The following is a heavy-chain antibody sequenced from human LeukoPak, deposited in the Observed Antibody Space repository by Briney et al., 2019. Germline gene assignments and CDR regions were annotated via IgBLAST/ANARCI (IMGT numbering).Heavy chain of an antibody. D-gene: IGHD6-13*01. CDR3: AIVGIAAAGTVY. V-gene: IGHV3-11*01. Sequence: GGSLRLSCEGSGFTFSHAWISWVRQAPGKGLEWVSYISSSGSTIYYADSVKGRFTISRDNAKNSLYLQMNSLRAEDTAVYYCAIVGIAAAGTVYWGQGTLVTVSS. CDR1: GFTFSHAW. CDR2: ISSSGSTI. J-gene: IGHJ4*02.